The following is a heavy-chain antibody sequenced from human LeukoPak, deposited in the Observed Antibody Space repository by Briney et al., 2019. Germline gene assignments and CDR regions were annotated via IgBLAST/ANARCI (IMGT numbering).Heavy chain of an antibody. CDR3: ARVYQSSDVSAGYFDY. D-gene: IGHD6-19*01. Sequence: SETLSLTCTVAGGSISSYYWSWIRQPAGKGLEWIGRIYSSGSTSYNPSLESRVTMSVDTSKNQVSLKLSSATAADTAMYHCARVYQSSDVSAGYFDYWGQGTLVTVSS. J-gene: IGHJ4*02. V-gene: IGHV4-4*07. CDR1: GGSISSYY. CDR2: IYSSGST.